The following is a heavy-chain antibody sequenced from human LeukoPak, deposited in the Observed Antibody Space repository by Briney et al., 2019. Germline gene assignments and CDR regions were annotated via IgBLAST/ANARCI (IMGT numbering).Heavy chain of an antibody. CDR2: IIPIFGTA. J-gene: IGHJ4*02. CDR1: GGTFSSYA. D-gene: IGHD6-6*01. V-gene: IGHV1-69*13. Sequence: ASVKVSCKASGGTFSSYAISWVRQAPGQGLEWMGGIIPIFGTANYAQKFQGRVTITADESTSTAYMELSSLRSEDTAVYYCAREDRRYSSSSLGGIDYWGQGTLVTVSS. CDR3: AREDRRYSSSSLGGIDY.